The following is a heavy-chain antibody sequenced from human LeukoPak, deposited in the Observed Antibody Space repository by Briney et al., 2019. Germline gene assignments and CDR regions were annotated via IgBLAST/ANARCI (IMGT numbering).Heavy chain of an antibody. CDR2: IYPGDSDT. CDR1: GYSFTSYW. Sequence: GESLKISCKGSGYSFTSYWIGWVRQVPGKGLEWMGIIYPGDSDTRYSPSFQGQVTISADKSISTAYLQWSSLKASDTAMYYCARRSTEGPSTGWYVGYWGQGTLVTVSS. J-gene: IGHJ4*02. CDR3: ARRSTEGPSTGWYVGY. V-gene: IGHV5-51*01. D-gene: IGHD6-19*01.